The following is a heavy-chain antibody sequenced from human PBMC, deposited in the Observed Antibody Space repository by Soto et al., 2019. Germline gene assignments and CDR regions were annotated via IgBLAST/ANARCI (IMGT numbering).Heavy chain of an antibody. CDR2: ISYSGTT. CDR3: ASSGIVGREVNTWFDP. D-gene: IGHD3-22*01. CDR1: AGSITTSY. J-gene: IGHJ5*02. V-gene: IGHV4-59*01. Sequence: PSETLSLTCTVSAGSITTSYWSWFRQPLGKALEWIGDISYSGTTNYNPSLNRRLTISIDTSKSQMSLKLTSMTTAATAVYYCASSGIVGREVNTWFDPWGQGTLVTVSS.